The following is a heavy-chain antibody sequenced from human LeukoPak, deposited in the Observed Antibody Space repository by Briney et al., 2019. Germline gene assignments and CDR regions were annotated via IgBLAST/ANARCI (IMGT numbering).Heavy chain of an antibody. D-gene: IGHD1-7*01. V-gene: IGHV3-33*01. CDR3: ARDLELRRGFDY. Sequence: GGSLRLSCAASGFTFSSYGMHWVRQAPGKGLEWVAVIWYDGSNKYYADSVKGRFTISRDNSKNTLYLQMNSLRAEDTAVYYCARDLELRRGFDYWGQGTLVTVSS. J-gene: IGHJ4*02. CDR1: GFTFSSYG. CDR2: IWYDGSNK.